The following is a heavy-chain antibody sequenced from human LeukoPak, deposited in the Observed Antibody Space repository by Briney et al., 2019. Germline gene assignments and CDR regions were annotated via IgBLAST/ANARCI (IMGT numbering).Heavy chain of an antibody. CDR2: ISSSGSTI. Sequence: PGGSLRLSCAASGYTFSSYEMNWVRQAPGKGLEWVSYISSSGSTIYYADSVKGRFTISRDNAKNSLYLQMNSLRAEDTAVYYCARSGYSSSWSPGRSDAFDIWGQGTMVTVSS. D-gene: IGHD6-13*01. CDR3: ARSGYSSSWSPGRSDAFDI. J-gene: IGHJ3*02. V-gene: IGHV3-48*03. CDR1: GYTFSSYE.